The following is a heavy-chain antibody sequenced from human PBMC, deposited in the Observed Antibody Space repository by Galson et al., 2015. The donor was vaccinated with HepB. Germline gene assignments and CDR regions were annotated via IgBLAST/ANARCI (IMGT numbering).Heavy chain of an antibody. CDR2: MNPNSGNT. D-gene: IGHD3-9*01. J-gene: IGHJ3*02. V-gene: IGHV1-8*01. CDR3: ARGFYDILTGYSDAFDI. CDR1: GYTFTSYD. Sequence: SVKVSCKASGYTFTSYDINWVRRATGQGLEWMGWMNPNSGNTGYAQKFQGRVTMTRNTSISTAYMELSSLRSEDTAVYYCARGFYDILTGYSDAFDIWGQGTMVTVSS.